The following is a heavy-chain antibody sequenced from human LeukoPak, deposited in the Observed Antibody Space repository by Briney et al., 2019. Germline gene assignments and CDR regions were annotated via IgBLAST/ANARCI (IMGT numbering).Heavy chain of an antibody. J-gene: IGHJ4*02. D-gene: IGHD6-13*01. CDR3: AKDSYSKGDF. CDR1: GFTFSYHW. CDR2: IKNDGAVK. V-gene: IGHV3-7*01. Sequence: GGSLTLSCAASGFTFSYHWMTWVRQAPGKGPEWVANIKNDGAVKNYVDSVKGRFTISRDNAKKSLYLQRNSLRAEDTAVYYCAKDSYSKGDFWGQGVLVTVSS.